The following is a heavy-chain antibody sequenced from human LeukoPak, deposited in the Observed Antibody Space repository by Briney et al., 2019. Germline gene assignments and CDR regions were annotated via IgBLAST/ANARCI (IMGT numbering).Heavy chain of an antibody. D-gene: IGHD4-17*01. V-gene: IGHV1-46*01. CDR3: ARSRTVTPPAALNI. CDR1: GYTFTTYY. Sequence: ASVKVSCKAPGYTFTTYYIHWVRQAPGRGPEWMGTINPSGGGTSYPQKFQGRVTMTRDTSTTTVYMELSSLRSEDTAVFYCARSRTVTPPAALNIWGQGTMVTVSS. J-gene: IGHJ3*02. CDR2: INPSGGGT.